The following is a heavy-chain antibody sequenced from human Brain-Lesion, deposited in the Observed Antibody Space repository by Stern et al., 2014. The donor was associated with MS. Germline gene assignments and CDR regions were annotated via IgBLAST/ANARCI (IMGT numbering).Heavy chain of an antibody. CDR2: IKQDGSEE. J-gene: IGHJ6*02. CDR3: TRDGCRGGCSFPYYYYGMDV. D-gene: IGHD2-21*02. CDR1: GFTFSSYW. V-gene: IGHV3-7*01. Sequence: VQLVESWGGLVQPGGSLRLSCAASGFTFSSYWMRWVRQAPGKGLEWVANIKQDGSEEYYVDSVKGRFTISRDNAKKSPYLKMNSLMAEDTAVYYCTRDGCRGGCSFPYYYYGMDVWGQGTAVTVSS.